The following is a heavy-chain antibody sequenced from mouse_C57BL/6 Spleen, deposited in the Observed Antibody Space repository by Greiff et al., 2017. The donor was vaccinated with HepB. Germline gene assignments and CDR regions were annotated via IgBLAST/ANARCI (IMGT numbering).Heavy chain of an antibody. Sequence: EVQLVESGEGLVKPGGSLKLSCAASGFTFSSYAMSWVRQTPEKRLEWVAYISSGGDYIYYADTVKGRCTLSRDNARNTLYLQMSSLKSEYTAMYYCTRDGATAVEGDAMDYWGQGTSVTVSS. D-gene: IGHD1-1*01. CDR1: GFTFSSYA. CDR2: ISSGGDYI. V-gene: IGHV5-9-1*02. J-gene: IGHJ4*01. CDR3: TRDGATAVEGDAMDY.